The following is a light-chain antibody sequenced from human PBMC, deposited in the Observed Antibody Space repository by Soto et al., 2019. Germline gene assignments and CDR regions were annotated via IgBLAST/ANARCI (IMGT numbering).Light chain of an antibody. CDR2: DVS. Sequence: QSALTQPASVSGSPGQSITISCTGTSSDVGGYNYVSWYQQHPGKAPKLMIYDVSNRPSGVSNRFSGSKSGNTASVTISGLQAEDEADYYCSSYTSSSPVVFGGGTKLTVL. J-gene: IGLJ2*01. CDR3: SSYTSSSPVV. V-gene: IGLV2-14*01. CDR1: SSDVGGYNY.